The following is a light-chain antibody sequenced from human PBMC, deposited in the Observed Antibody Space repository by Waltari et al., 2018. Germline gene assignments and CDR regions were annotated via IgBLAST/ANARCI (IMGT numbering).Light chain of an antibody. CDR3: CSYVGGSSLI. Sequence: QSALAPPASVSGSPGQSLTISCTGTSRDVGSYNLVPWYQQHPGKVPKLMIYEVIKRPSGVSNRFSGSKSGNTASLTISGLQAEDEADYYCCSYVGGSSLIFGGGTKLTVL. V-gene: IGLV2-23*02. J-gene: IGLJ2*01. CDR1: SRDVGSYNL. CDR2: EVI.